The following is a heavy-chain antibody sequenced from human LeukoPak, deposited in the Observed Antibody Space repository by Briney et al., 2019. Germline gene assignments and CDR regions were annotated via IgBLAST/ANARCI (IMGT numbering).Heavy chain of an antibody. CDR1: GGTFSSYA. V-gene: IGHV1-69*13. J-gene: IGHJ4*02. CDR3: ARGVSTGYCSSTSCFSFDY. D-gene: IGHD2-2*01. Sequence: GASVKVSCKASGGTFSSYAISWVRQAPGQGLEWMGGIIPIFGTANYAQKFQGRVTITADESTSTAYMDLSSLRSEDTAVYYCARGVSTGYCSSTSCFSFDYWGQGTLVTVSP. CDR2: IIPIFGTA.